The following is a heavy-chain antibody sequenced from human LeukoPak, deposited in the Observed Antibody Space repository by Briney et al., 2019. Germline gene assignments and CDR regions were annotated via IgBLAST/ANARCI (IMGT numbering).Heavy chain of an antibody. CDR3: AKGYFVVGATFFDY. J-gene: IGHJ4*02. V-gene: IGHV3-9*01. D-gene: IGHD1-26*01. CDR2: ISWNSGSI. Sequence: GGSLRLSCAASGFTFDDYAMHWVRQAPGKGLEWVSGISWNSGSIGYADSVKGRFTISRDNSKNTLYLQMNSLRAEDTAVYYCAKGYFVVGATFFDYWGQGTLVTVSS. CDR1: GFTFDDYA.